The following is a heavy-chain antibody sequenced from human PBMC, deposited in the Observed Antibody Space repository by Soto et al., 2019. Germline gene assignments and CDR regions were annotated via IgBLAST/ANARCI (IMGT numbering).Heavy chain of an antibody. CDR2: ISYDGSNK. D-gene: IGHD3-22*01. Sequence: GGSLRLSCAASGFTFSSYGMHWVRQAPGKGLEWVAVISYDGSNKYYADSVKGRFTISRDNSKNTLYLQMNSLRAEDTAVYYCAKPYWPLGMIVVVSPDYYYGMDVWGQGTTVTVSS. J-gene: IGHJ6*02. CDR1: GFTFSSYG. V-gene: IGHV3-30*18. CDR3: AKPYWPLGMIVVVSPDYYYGMDV.